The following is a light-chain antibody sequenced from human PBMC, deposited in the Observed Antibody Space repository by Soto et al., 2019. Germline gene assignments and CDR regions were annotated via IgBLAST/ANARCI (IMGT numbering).Light chain of an antibody. CDR3: QQRSNWPLT. J-gene: IGKJ4*01. V-gene: IGKV3-11*01. CDR1: QSVSSY. Sequence: EIVLTQSPATLSLSPGEMAPLSCRASQSVSSYLAWYQQKPGQAPRLLIYDASNRATGIPARFSGSGSGTDFTLTISSLEPEDLAVYYCQQRSNWPLTFGGGTKVEIK. CDR2: DAS.